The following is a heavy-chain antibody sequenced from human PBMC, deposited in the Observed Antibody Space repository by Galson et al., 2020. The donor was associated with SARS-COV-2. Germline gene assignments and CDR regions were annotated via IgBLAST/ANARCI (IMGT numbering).Heavy chain of an antibody. CDR3: ARDLINAFDI. CDR2: LHSGGGT. J-gene: IGHJ3*02. CDR1: GFNISSHY. Sequence: GGALRLSCAASGFNISSHYMSWVRQAPGKGLEWVSVLHSGGGTYYADSVKDRFTISRHNSRNTLYLQMNSLRPDDTAIYYCARDLINAFDIWGQGTMVTVSS. D-gene: IGHD3-22*01. V-gene: IGHV3-53*04.